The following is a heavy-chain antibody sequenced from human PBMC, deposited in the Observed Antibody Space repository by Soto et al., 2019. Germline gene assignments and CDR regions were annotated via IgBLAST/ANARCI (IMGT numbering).Heavy chain of an antibody. D-gene: IGHD1-1*01. CDR1: GFTFSSYD. J-gene: IGHJ4*02. V-gene: IGHV3-23*01. Sequence: GGSLRLSCTASGFTFSSYDMSWGRQAPGKGLEWVSVISDNGGTTYYADSVKGRFTISRDNSKNTLYLQMNSLRVEDTAVYYCTKRLGSTATTYGDSWGQGTLVTVSS. CDR3: TKRLGSTATTYGDS. CDR2: ISDNGGTT.